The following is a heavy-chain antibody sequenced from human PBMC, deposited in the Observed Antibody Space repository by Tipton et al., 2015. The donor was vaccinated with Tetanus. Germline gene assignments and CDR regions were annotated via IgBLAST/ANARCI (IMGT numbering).Heavy chain of an antibody. Sequence: TLSLTCTVSGASITSDEYYWSWIRQSPGRGLESIGYVLNSGKTYYHPSLRRRVIISLDRSKSQFSLKLTSVTAADTAVYYCARANNDYPKKGPFDYWGQGILVTVSS. CDR1: GASITSDEYY. J-gene: IGHJ4*02. CDR2: VLNSGKT. D-gene: IGHD5-12*01. V-gene: IGHV4-30-4*01. CDR3: ARANNDYPKKGPFDY.